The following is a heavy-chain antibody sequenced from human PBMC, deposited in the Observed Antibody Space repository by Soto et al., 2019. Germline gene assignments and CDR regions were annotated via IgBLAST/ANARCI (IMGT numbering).Heavy chain of an antibody. V-gene: IGHV1-18*01. CDR2: ISAYNGNP. D-gene: IGHD4-17*01. J-gene: IGHJ4*02. Sequence: QVQLVQSGAEVKKPGASVKVSCKASGYTFTSYGISWVRQAPGQGLEWMGWISAYNGNPNYAQKLQGRVTMTTDTSTSKAYMERRSLRSDDTAVYYCARAFVSRDYGDYVWHDYWGQGTLVTVSS. CDR3: ARAFVSRDYGDYVWHDY. CDR1: GYTFTSYG.